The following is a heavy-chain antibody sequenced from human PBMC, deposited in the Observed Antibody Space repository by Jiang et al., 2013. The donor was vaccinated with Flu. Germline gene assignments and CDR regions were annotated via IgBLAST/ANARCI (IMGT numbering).Heavy chain of an antibody. CDR2: SITVITWGL. J-gene: IGHJ3*02. Sequence: SWIRQXPGRAWSGLGTSITVITWGLQLQPSLKSRVTISVDTSKNHFSLNLSSVTAADTAVYYCARSLDMRVVITPDAFNMWGQGTMVTVSS. CDR3: ARSLDMRVVITPDAFNM. V-gene: IGHV4-31*02. D-gene: IGHD2-21*01.